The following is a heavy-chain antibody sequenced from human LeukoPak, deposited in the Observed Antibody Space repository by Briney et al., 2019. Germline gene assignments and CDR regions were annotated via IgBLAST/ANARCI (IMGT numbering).Heavy chain of an antibody. CDR3: ARRAALTYYYDSSGHSRWMGAFDI. D-gene: IGHD3-22*01. CDR1: GYSFTSYW. CDR2: IYPGDSDT. V-gene: IGHV5-51*01. Sequence: GESLKISCKGSGYSFTSYWIGWVRQMPGKGLEWMGIIYPGDSDTRYSPSFQGQVTISADKSISTAYLQWSSLKASDTAMCYCARRAALTYYYDSSGHSRWMGAFDIWGQGTMVTVSS. J-gene: IGHJ3*02.